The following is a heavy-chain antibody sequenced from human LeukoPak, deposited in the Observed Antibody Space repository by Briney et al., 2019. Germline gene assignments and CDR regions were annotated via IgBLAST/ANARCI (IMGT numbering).Heavy chain of an antibody. CDR3: ARDILSYSYYMDI. J-gene: IGHJ6*03. Sequence: SETLSLTCTVSGGSISSHYWSWIRQPPGNRLEWIGYIYYSGITNYNPSLKSRVTVSVDTSKNQFSLKLSSMTAADAAVYYCARDILSYSYYMDIWGKGTTVTVSS. CDR1: GGSISSHY. V-gene: IGHV4-59*11. CDR2: IYYSGIT. D-gene: IGHD3-10*01.